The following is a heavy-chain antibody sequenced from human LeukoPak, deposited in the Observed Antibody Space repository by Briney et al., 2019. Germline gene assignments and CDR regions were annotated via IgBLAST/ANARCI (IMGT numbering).Heavy chain of an antibody. CDR2: ISAYNGNT. CDR1: GYIFTSYG. CDR3: AMTGYYFDGSGSFDY. V-gene: IGHV1-18*01. Sequence: GASVKVSCKASGYIFTSYGISWVRQAPGQGLEWMGWISAYNGNTNYAQKLQGRVTMTTDASTSTAYMELRRLRSDDTAGYYCAMTGYYFDGSGSFDYWGQGTLVTVSS. D-gene: IGHD3-22*01. J-gene: IGHJ4*02.